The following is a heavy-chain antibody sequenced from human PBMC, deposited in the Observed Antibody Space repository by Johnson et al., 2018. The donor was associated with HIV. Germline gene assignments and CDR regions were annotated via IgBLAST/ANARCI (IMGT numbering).Heavy chain of an antibody. V-gene: IGHV3-74*01. CDR1: GFTFNKYW. J-gene: IGHJ3*01. CDR3: ATVWRNEGRHSFDV. CDR2: ISHDGSDI. D-gene: IGHD1-1*01. Sequence: VQLVESGGGLVQPGQSLRLSCAGSGFTFNKYWMHWVRQVPGKGLVWVSRISHDGSDISYADSVKSRFTISRDNAKNTLYLQMNSLRAEDTAVYYCATVWRNEGRHSFDVWGQGTMVTVSS.